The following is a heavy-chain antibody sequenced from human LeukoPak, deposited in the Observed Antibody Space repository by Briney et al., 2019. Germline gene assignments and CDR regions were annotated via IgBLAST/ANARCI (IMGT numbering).Heavy chain of an antibody. Sequence: GGSLRLSCAASGFAFNNYWMSWVRQAPGKGLEWVANIKKDGSEKFYVDSVKGRFTIARDNAKNSLYLQMNSLRVEDTAVYYCASYDFWSGYFDYWGQGTLVTVSS. V-gene: IGHV3-7*01. J-gene: IGHJ4*02. CDR3: ASYDFWSGYFDY. CDR1: GFAFNNYW. D-gene: IGHD3-3*01. CDR2: IKKDGSEK.